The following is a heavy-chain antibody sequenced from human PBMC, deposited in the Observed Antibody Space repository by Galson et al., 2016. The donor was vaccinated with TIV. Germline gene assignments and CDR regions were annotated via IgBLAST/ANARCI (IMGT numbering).Heavy chain of an antibody. V-gene: IGHV1-18*01. CDR3: ARDPTSSPLVVSHYYYYGMDV. Sequence: SVKVSCKASGYSFTSYGVSWVRQAPGQGLEWMGWISGYNENTYYTQNFQGRVTMTTDTSTSTAYLELRSLRSDDTAVYYCARDPTSSPLVVSHYYYYGMDVWGQGTTVTVSS. CDR2: ISGYNENT. D-gene: IGHD2-21*01. J-gene: IGHJ6*02. CDR1: GYSFTSYG.